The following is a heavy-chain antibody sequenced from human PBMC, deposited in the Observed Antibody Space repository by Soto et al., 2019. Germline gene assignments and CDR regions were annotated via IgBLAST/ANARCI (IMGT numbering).Heavy chain of an antibody. CDR2: INAGNGNT. J-gene: IGHJ4*02. Sequence: QVQLVQSGAEEKKPGASVKVSCKASGYTFTSYAMHWVRQAPGQRLEWMGWINAGNGNTKYSQKFQGRVTITRDTSASTAYMELSSLRSEDTAVYSCARGTLVTHFDYWGQGTLVTVSS. CDR3: ARGTLVTHFDY. V-gene: IGHV1-3*05. CDR1: GYTFTSYA. D-gene: IGHD2-15*01.